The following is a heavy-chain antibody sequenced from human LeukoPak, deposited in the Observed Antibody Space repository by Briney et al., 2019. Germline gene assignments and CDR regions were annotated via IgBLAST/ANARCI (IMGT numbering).Heavy chain of an antibody. CDR2: MNPNSGNT. D-gene: IGHD6-19*01. V-gene: IGHV1-8*03. CDR1: GYTFTSYD. J-gene: IGHJ3*02. Sequence: GASVKVSCKASGYTFTSYDINWVRQAPGQGREWMGWMNPNSGNTDYAQKFQGRVTITRNTSISTAYMELSSLRSEDAAVYYCATAKYSSGWYGAFDIWGQGTMVTVSS. CDR3: ATAKYSSGWYGAFDI.